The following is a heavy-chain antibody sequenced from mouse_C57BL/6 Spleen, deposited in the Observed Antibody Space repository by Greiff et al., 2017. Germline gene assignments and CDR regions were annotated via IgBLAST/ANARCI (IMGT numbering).Heavy chain of an antibody. Sequence: DVMLVESGGGLVKPGGSLKLSCAASGFTFSDYGMHWVRQAPEKGLEWVAYISSGSSTIYYADTVKGRFTISRDNAKNTLFLQMTSLRSEDTAMYYCARHDGYYEGFAYWGQGTLVTVSA. D-gene: IGHD2-3*01. CDR3: ARHDGYYEGFAY. CDR2: ISSGSSTI. V-gene: IGHV5-17*01. CDR1: GFTFSDYG. J-gene: IGHJ3*01.